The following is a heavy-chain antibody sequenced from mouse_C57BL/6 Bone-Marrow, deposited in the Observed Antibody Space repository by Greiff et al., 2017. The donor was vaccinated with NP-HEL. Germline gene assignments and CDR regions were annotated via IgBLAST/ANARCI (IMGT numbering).Heavy chain of an antibody. CDR2: ISSGSSTI. Sequence: EVKLVESGGGLVKPGGSLKLSCAASGFTFSDYGMHWVRQAPEKGLEWVAYISSGSSTIYYADTVKGRFTISRDNAKNTLVLQMTSLRSEDTAMYYCARGGYSTFAYWGQGTLVTVSA. J-gene: IGHJ3*01. V-gene: IGHV5-17*01. CDR3: ARGGYSTFAY. D-gene: IGHD2-5*01. CDR1: GFTFSDYG.